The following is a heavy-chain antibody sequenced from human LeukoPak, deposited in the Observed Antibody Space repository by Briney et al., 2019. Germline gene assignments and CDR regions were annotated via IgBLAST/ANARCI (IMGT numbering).Heavy chain of an antibody. CDR3: ARDLNYDIPTGNFDY. D-gene: IGHD3-9*01. CDR1: GFTFSNYA. V-gene: IGHV3-30-3*01. Sequence: PGGSLRLSCAASGFTFSNYAMHWVRQAPGKGLEWVTFISYDGSNKYYADSVKGRFTISRDNAKNSLYLQMNSLRAEDTAVYYCARDLNYDIPTGNFDYWGQGTLVTVSS. CDR2: ISYDGSNK. J-gene: IGHJ4*02.